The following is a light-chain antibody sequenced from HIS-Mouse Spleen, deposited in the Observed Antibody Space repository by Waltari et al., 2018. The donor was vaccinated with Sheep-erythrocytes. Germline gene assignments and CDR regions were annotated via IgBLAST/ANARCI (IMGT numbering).Light chain of an antibody. CDR3: QQSYSTPQFT. Sequence: DIQMTQSPSSLSASVGDRVTITCRASQSISSYLNWYQQKPGKAPKLLIYAASSLQSGVPSRFSDSGSGTDFTLNISSLQPEDFATYYCQQSYSTPQFTFRPGTKVYI. CDR1: QSISSY. J-gene: IGKJ3*01. V-gene: IGKV1-39*01. CDR2: AAS.